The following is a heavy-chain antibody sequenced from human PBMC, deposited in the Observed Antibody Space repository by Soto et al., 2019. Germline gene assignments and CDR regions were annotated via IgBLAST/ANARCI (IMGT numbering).Heavy chain of an antibody. V-gene: IGHV4-39*01. J-gene: IGHJ6*02. CDR2: ILHSGST. D-gene: IGHD2-2*01. Sequence: ASKTLSLTCSVSGGSVSISTYYWAWVRQTPGKGLEWLGSILHSGSTYYNPSLKSRLTLSVDTSEDQFSLNLSSVTTTDTGVYYCATLRAAMYFYGSAVRGPGT. CDR3: ATLRAAMYFYGSAV. CDR1: GGSVSISTYY.